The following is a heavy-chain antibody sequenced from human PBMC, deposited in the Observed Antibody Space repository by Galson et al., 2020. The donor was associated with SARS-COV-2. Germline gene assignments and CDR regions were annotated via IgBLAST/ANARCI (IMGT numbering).Heavy chain of an antibody. D-gene: IGHD2-8*01. CDR2: IYPGDSDT. CDR3: ARLGPPMGGIWCENQYFRGVEY. J-gene: IGHJ4*02. CDR1: EKTFNNYW. Sequence: HGESLKISCKGSEKTFNNYWIAWVRQMHGKGLEWMGIIYPGDSDTRYSPSFQGQVTISADKSISTAYLQWSSLKASDTATYYCARLGPPMGGIWCENQYFRGVEYWGQGTPVTVSS. V-gene: IGHV5-51*01.